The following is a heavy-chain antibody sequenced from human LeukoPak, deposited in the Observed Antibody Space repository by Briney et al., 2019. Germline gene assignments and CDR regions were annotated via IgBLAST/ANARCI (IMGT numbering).Heavy chain of an antibody. J-gene: IGHJ6*03. V-gene: IGHV3-48*01. CDR1: GFTFSSYS. CDR2: ISSSSSTI. CDR3: AREGSQWLAKHYYCHYYMDV. Sequence: PGGSLRLSCAASGFTFSSYSMNWVRQAPGKGLEWVSYISSSSSTIYYADSVKGRFTISRDNAKNSLYLQMNSLRAEDTAVYYCAREGSQWLAKHYYCHYYMDVWGKGTTVTVSS. D-gene: IGHD6-19*01.